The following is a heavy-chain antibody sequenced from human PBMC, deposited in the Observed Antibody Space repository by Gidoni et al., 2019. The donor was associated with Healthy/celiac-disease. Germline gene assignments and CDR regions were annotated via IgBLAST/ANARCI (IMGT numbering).Heavy chain of an antibody. CDR3: TRHPMQPNWFDP. CDR2: SRSKANSYAT. Sequence: EVQLVASGGGLVQPGGALTLSCAASGFHFSGSAMHCVRQASGKGLEWVCRSRSKANSYATAYAASLKGRFTISRDDSKNTAYLQMNSLKTEDTAVYYCTRHPMQPNWFDPWGQGTLVTVSS. D-gene: IGHD6-13*01. V-gene: IGHV3-73*02. CDR1: GFHFSGSA. J-gene: IGHJ5*02.